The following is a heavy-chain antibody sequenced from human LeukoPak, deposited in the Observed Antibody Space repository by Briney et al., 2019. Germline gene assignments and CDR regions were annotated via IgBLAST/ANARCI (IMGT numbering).Heavy chain of an antibody. V-gene: IGHV1-69*04. Sequence: SVKVSCKASGGTFSSYAISWVRQAPGQGLEWMGRIIPILDIANYAQKFQGRVTITADKSTSTAYMELSSLRSEDTAVYYCARDRASSDFDYWGQGTLVTVSS. J-gene: IGHJ4*02. CDR3: ARDRASSDFDY. CDR1: GGTFSSYA. CDR2: IIPILDIA. D-gene: IGHD6-25*01.